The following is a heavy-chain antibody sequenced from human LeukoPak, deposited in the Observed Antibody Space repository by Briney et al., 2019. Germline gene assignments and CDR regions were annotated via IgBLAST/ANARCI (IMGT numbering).Heavy chain of an antibody. J-gene: IGHJ4*02. V-gene: IGHV3-23*01. CDR1: GFTFSSYD. CDR2: ISGSGGST. D-gene: IGHD5-12*01. Sequence: PGGSLRLSCAASGFTFSSYDMSWVRQAPGKGLEWVSAISGSGGSTYYADSVKGRFTISRDNSKNTLYLQMNSLRAEYTAVYYCAKDRGYSGYHGSDYWGQGTLVTVSS. CDR3: AKDRGYSGYHGSDY.